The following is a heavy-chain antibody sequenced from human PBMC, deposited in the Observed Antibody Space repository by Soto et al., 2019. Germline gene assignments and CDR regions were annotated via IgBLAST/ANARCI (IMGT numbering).Heavy chain of an antibody. Sequence: SETLSLTCTVSCGSIRSYYWSWIRQPPGKGLEWIGHIYYTGSTNYNPSLKSRVTISVDTSKNQFSLKLNSVTAADTAVYYCARGYCSTTSCYQYFDYWGQGTLVTVS. V-gene: IGHV4-59*08. CDR2: IYYTGST. J-gene: IGHJ4*02. CDR1: CGSIRSYY. D-gene: IGHD2-2*01. CDR3: ARGYCSTTSCYQYFDY.